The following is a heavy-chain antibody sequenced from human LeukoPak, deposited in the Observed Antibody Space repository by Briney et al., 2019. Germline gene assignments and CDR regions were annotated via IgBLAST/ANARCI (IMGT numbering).Heavy chain of an antibody. J-gene: IGHJ4*02. Sequence: GGSLRLSCAASGFTFSTYWMRWVRQAPGKGLVWVSHIKSDGSSTTYADSVKGRFTISRDNAKNTLYLQMNSLRADDTAVYYCARDRGYTQDYWGQGTLVTVSS. CDR1: GFTFSTYW. V-gene: IGHV3-74*01. CDR3: ARDRGYTQDY. D-gene: IGHD5-12*01. CDR2: IKSDGSST.